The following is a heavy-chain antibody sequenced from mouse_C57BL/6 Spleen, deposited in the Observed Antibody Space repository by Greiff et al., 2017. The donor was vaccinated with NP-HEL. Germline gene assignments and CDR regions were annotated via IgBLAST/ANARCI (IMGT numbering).Heavy chain of an antibody. Sequence: QVQLQQSGAELVKPGASVKLSCKASGYTFTSYWMHWVKQRPGQGLEWIGMIHPNSGSTNYNEKFKSKATLTVDKSSSTAYMQLSSLTSEDSAVYYCARYYSNSYWYFDVWGTRTTVTVSS. CDR1: GYTFTSYW. D-gene: IGHD2-5*01. CDR3: ARYYSNSYWYFDV. J-gene: IGHJ1*03. CDR2: IHPNSGST. V-gene: IGHV1-64*01.